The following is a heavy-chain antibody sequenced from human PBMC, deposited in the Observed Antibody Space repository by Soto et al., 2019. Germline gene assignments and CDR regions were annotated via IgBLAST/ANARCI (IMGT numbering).Heavy chain of an antibody. V-gene: IGHV1-69*04. D-gene: IGHD5-12*01. CDR3: VRDSPIGSTFSGYDGIDY. CDR2: IIPIIGII. Sequence: ASVKVSCKASGGTFSTYTITWVRQAPGQGLEWMGRIIPIIGIINYAQKFQGRVTISADKSTGTAYMEPNSLRSEDTAVYYCVRDSPIGSTFSGYDGIDYWGQGTLVTVSS. J-gene: IGHJ4*02. CDR1: GGTFSTYT.